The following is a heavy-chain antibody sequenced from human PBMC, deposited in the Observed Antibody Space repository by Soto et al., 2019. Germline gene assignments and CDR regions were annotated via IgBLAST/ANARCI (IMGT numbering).Heavy chain of an antibody. V-gene: IGHV4-39*01. CDR2: IYYSGST. Sequence: PSETLSLTCAVSCGSFTSNNWGWIRQPPGKGLEWIGSIYYSGSTYYNPSLKSRVTISVDTSKNQFSLKLSSVTAADTAVYYCADASFDYWGQGTLVTVSS. CDR3: ADASFDY. J-gene: IGHJ4*02. CDR1: CGSFTSNN.